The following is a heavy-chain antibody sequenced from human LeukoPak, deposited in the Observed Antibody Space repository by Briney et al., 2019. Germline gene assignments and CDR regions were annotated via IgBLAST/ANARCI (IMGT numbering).Heavy chain of an antibody. D-gene: IGHD6-13*01. CDR2: VYYSGST. V-gene: IGHV4-34*11. J-gene: IGHJ4*02. Sequence: SETLSLTCAVYGGSFSGYYWSWIRQPPGKGLEWIGYVYYSGSTNYNPSLTSRVTISIDTSKNQFSLKLSSVTAADTAVYYCARDSSSSNLFDYWGQGTLVTVSS. CDR3: ARDSSSSNLFDY. CDR1: GGSFSGYY.